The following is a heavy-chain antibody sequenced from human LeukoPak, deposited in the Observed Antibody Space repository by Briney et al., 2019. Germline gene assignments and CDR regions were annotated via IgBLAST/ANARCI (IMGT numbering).Heavy chain of an antibody. D-gene: IGHD4-17*01. J-gene: IGHJ4*02. CDR1: GFSFSNFS. Sequence: GGSLRLSCAASGFSFSNFSMHWVRQAPGKGLEWVAVISYDGTNKYYADSVKGRFTISRDNAKNTLYLQMNSLRLEDTSVYYCARTDDYGDYVPLFDFDYWGQGTLVTVSS. CDR2: ISYDGTNK. V-gene: IGHV3-30*03. CDR3: ARTDDYGDYVPLFDFDY.